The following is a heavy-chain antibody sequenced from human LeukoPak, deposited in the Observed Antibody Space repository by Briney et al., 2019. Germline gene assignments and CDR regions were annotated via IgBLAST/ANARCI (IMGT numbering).Heavy chain of an antibody. CDR3: ARDRSSSWLNDAFDI. V-gene: IGHV3-23*01. CDR1: GFTFTTYA. J-gene: IGHJ3*02. Sequence: GGSLGLSCAASGFTFTTYAMTWVRQAPGKGLEWVSGISGSGTRTFYGDSVKARFAISRDNSKNTLYLQMNSLRAEDTAVYYCARDRSSSWLNDAFDIWGQGTMVTVSS. D-gene: IGHD6-13*01. CDR2: ISGSGTRT.